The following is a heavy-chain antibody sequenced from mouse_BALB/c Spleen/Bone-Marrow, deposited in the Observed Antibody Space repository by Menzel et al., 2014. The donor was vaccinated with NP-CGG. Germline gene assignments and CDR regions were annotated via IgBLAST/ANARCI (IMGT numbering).Heavy chain of an antibody. V-gene: IGHV1-4*02. D-gene: IGHD2-1*01. Sequence: QVQLKQSAAELARPGASVKMSCKASGYTFTSYTMHWVKQRPGQGLEWIGYINPSSGYTDYNQKFNDKTTLTADKSSSTAYKQMSSLTAENSAVYYCPRLSYDNPFAYWGQGTLVTVSA. CDR2: INPSSGYT. CDR1: GYTFTSYT. CDR3: PRLSYDNPFAY. J-gene: IGHJ3*01.